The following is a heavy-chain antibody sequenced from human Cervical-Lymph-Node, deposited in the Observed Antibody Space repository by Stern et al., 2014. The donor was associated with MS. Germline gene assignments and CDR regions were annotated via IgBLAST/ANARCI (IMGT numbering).Heavy chain of an antibody. CDR1: GYSFTIYY. CDR2: IYPYDSDT. J-gene: IGHJ4*02. V-gene: IGHV5-51*01. CDR3: ARHVQGFDY. Sequence: VQLVESGAEVKKPGESLKISCKLSGYSFTIYYIAWVRQMPGKGLEWMGFIYPYDSDTTYSPSFQGQFTISADKSITTAYLQWSSLRASDTAMYYCARHVQGFDYWGQGTLVTVSS.